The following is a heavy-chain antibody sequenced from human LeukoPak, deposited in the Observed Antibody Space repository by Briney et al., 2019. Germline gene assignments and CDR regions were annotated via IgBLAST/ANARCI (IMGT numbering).Heavy chain of an antibody. D-gene: IGHD6-13*01. V-gene: IGHV1-2*06. J-gene: IGHJ4*02. Sequence: ASVKVSCKASGYTFTGYYMHWVRQAPGQGLEWMGRINPNSGGTNYAQKFQGRVTMTRDTSTSTAYMELSRLRSDDTAVYYCARVGWDGSSFYYWGQGTLVTVSS. CDR3: ARVGWDGSSFYY. CDR1: GYTFTGYY. CDR2: INPNSGGT.